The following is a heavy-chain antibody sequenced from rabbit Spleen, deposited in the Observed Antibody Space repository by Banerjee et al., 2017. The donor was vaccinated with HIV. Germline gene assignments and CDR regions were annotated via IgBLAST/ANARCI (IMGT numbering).Heavy chain of an antibody. D-gene: IGHD6-1*01. J-gene: IGHJ4*01. CDR1: GFSFSSSYY. V-gene: IGHV1S45*01. CDR3: ARDDGSYDYIDGYFNL. CDR2: IDTSSGST. Sequence: QEQLEESGGGLVKPEGSLTLTCTASGFSFSSSYYMCWVRQAPGKGLEWIGCIDTSSGSTYYASWAKGRLTISKSSSTTVTLQLTSLTAADTATYFCARDDGSYDYIDGYFNLWGPGTLVTVS.